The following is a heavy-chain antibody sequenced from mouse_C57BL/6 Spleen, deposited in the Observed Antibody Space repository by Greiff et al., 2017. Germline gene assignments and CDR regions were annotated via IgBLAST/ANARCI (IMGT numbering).Heavy chain of an antibody. CDR2: INYDGSST. Sequence: EVMLVESEGGLVQPGSSMKLSCTASGFTFSDYYMAWVRQVPEKGLEWVANINYDGSSTYYLDSLKSRFILSRDNAKNILYLQMSSLKSEDTATYYCARDYYYGSSYAMDYWGQGTSVTVSS. D-gene: IGHD1-1*01. J-gene: IGHJ4*01. V-gene: IGHV5-16*01. CDR3: ARDYYYGSSYAMDY. CDR1: GFTFSDYY.